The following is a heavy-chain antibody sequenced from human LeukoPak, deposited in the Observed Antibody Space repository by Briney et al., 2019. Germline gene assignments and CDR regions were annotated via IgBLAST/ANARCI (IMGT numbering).Heavy chain of an antibody. CDR2: IRYDGSNK. D-gene: IGHD1-1*01. CDR3: AKALFDGTANYFDY. CDR1: GFTFSSYG. J-gene: IGHJ4*02. V-gene: IGHV3-30*02. Sequence: GGSLRLSCAASGFTFSSYGMHWVRQAPGKGLEWVAFIRYDGSNKYYADSVKGRFTISRDNSKNTLYLQMNSLRAEDTAVYYCAKALFDGTANYFDYWGQGTLVTVPS.